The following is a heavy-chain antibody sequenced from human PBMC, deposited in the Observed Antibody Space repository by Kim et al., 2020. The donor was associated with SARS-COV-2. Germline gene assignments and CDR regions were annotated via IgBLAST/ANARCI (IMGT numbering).Heavy chain of an antibody. J-gene: IGHJ5*01. CDR2: IFGLRSFISTGPTT. Sequence: GGSLRLSCVASGFTFSDFAMTWVRQAPGKGLDWVSTIFGLRSFISTGPTTYYANTVRGRFTISRDNSKNTVYLHMHSLRAEDTAVYFCAKGLSRSRRFDSWGQGTLVIVSS. CDR3: AKGLSRSRRFDS. CDR1: GFTFSDFA. D-gene: IGHD3-10*01. V-gene: IGHV3-23*01.